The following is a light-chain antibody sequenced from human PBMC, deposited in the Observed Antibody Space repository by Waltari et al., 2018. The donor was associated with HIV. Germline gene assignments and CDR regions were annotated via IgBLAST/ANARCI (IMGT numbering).Light chain of an antibody. CDR1: SSNIGADYH. CDR3: QSYDSSLSAWV. Sequence: QSVLTQPPSLSGAPGQTVTISCTGTSSNIGADYHVHWYQQLPGTAPKLLIYGNTLRPSAVPDRFSGSKSGTSASLAITGIQADDEADYYCQSYDSSLSAWVFGGGTKLTVL. V-gene: IGLV1-40*01. J-gene: IGLJ3*02. CDR2: GNT.